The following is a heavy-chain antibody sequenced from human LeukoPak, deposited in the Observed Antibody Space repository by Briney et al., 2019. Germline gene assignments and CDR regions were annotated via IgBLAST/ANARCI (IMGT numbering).Heavy chain of an antibody. Sequence: GGSLRLSCAASGFTVSRTYMNWVRQAPGKGLEWVSVIYSDGRKFYADSVKGRFTISRDGSKNILYLQVSSLRAEDTAVYYCARVLQDTAARPTHYFDYWGQGTLVAVSS. CDR2: IYSDGRK. V-gene: IGHV3-66*01. J-gene: IGHJ4*02. D-gene: IGHD6-6*01. CDR1: GFTVSRTY. CDR3: ARVLQDTAARPTHYFDY.